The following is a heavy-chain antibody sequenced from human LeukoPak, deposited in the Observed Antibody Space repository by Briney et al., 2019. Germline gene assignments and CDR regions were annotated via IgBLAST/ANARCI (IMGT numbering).Heavy chain of an antibody. CDR2: IKEDGGEK. CDR1: GFTLSSYW. D-gene: IGHD3-22*01. J-gene: IGHJ3*02. Sequence: GGSLRLSCAASGFTLSSYWMSWVRQAPGKGLEWVANIKEDGGEKYYVDSVKGRFTISRDNSKNSLYLQMNSLRAEDTALYYCAKEKGDSSFPIPDAFDIWGQGTMVTVSS. V-gene: IGHV3-7*03. CDR3: AKEKGDSSFPIPDAFDI.